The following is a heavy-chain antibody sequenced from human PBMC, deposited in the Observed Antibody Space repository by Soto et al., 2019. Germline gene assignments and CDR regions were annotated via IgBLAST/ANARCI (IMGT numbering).Heavy chain of an antibody. Sequence: PSDTLSLTCVVSGGSLGDYFWSWIRQPPGMALEWIGEINHLGSINYNPSLKSRVTMSVDTSKNQFSLTLNSVTAADTATYYCARGGISHWAYFYYMDVWDRGTTVTVYS. J-gene: IGHJ6*03. D-gene: IGHD2-21*01. CDR2: INHLGSI. V-gene: IGHV4-34*01. CDR3: ARGGISHWAYFYYMDV. CDR1: GGSLGDYF.